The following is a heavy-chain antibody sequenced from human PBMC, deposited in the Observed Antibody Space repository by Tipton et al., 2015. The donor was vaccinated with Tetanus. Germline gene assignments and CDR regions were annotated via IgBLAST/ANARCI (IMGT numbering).Heavy chain of an antibody. CDR3: ARVRPSYYYMDV. D-gene: IGHD3-10*01. J-gene: IGHJ6*03. V-gene: IGHV3-53*01. Sequence: SLRLSCTASGFTFNSYPMNWVRQAPGKGLEWVSLTYGDGSTYYADSVKGRFTISRDNAKKSLYLHMNSLRAEDTALYYCARVRPSYYYMDVWGKGTTVTVSS. CDR1: GFTFNSYP. CDR2: TYGDGST.